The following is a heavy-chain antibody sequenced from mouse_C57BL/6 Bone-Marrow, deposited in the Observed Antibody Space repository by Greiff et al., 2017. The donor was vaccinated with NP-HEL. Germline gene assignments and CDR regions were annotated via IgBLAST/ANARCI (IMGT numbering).Heavy chain of an antibody. D-gene: IGHD1-1*01. CDR1: GYTFTDYY. V-gene: IGHV1-19*01. Sequence: VHVKQSGPVLVKPGASVKMSCKASGYTFTDYYMNWVKQSHGKSLEWIGVINPYNGGTSYNQKFKGKATLTVDKSSSTAYMELNSLTSEDSAVYYCAVTTVVANFDYWGQGTTLTVSS. CDR2: INPYNGGT. J-gene: IGHJ2*01. CDR3: AVTTVVANFDY.